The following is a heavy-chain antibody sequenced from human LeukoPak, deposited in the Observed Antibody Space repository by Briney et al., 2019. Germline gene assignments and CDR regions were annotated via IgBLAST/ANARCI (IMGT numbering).Heavy chain of an antibody. J-gene: IGHJ2*01. CDR1: GGSFSGYY. CDR2: INHSGST. D-gene: IGHD2-2*01. CDR3: ARTVFLRYCSSTSCYRDKKSYWYFDL. V-gene: IGHV4-34*01. Sequence: SETLSLTCAVYGGSFSGYYWSWIRQPPGKGLEWIGEINHSGSTNYNPSLKSRVTISVDTSKDQFSLKLSSVTAADTAVYYCARTVFLRYCSSTSCYRDKKSYWYFDLWGRGTLVTVSS.